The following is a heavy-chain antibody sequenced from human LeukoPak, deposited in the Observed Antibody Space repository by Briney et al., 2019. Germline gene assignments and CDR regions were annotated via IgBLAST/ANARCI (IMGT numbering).Heavy chain of an antibody. J-gene: IGHJ6*02. D-gene: IGHD2-8*01. CDR3: ARRLYRMYAIYYYYYGMDV. Sequence: GGSLRLSCAASGFTFSSYSMTWVRQAPGKGLEWVSSISSSSSYIYYADSVKGRFTISRDNAKNSLYLQMNSLRAEDTAVYYCARRLYRMYAIYYYYYGMDVWGQGTTVTVSS. V-gene: IGHV3-21*01. CDR2: ISSSSSYI. CDR1: GFTFSSYS.